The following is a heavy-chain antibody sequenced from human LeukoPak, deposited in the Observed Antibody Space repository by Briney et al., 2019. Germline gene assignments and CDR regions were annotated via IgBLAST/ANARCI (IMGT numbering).Heavy chain of an antibody. CDR3: AKDHDF. CDR1: GFTFRNYG. J-gene: IGHJ4*02. V-gene: IGHV3-33*06. Sequence: GGSLRLSCAASGFTFRNYGMHWVRGAPGKGLEGVAVIWHDGINKDYGDSVKGRFTISRDNSKNTVYLQMNSMRVEDTAVYYCAKDHDFWGQGTLVTVSS. D-gene: IGHD3/OR15-3a*01. CDR2: IWHDGINK.